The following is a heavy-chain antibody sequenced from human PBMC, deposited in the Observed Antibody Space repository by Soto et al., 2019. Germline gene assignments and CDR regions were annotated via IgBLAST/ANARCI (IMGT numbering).Heavy chain of an antibody. J-gene: IGHJ6*02. CDR1: GYTFTGYY. CDR3: AREGIAVDGRSSYSGMDV. Sequence: SVKVSCKASGYTFTGYYMHWVRQAPGQGLEWMGWINPNSGGTNYAQKFQGRVTMTRDTSISTAYMELSRLRSDDTAVYYCAREGIAVDGRSSYSGMDVWGQGTRVTVSS. D-gene: IGHD6-19*01. CDR2: INPNSGGT. V-gene: IGHV1-2*02.